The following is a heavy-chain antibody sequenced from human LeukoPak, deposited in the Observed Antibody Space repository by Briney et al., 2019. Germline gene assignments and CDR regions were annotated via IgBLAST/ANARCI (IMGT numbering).Heavy chain of an antibody. Sequence: PSETLSLTCTVSGGSISSYYWSWIRQPPGKGLEWIGYIYYSGSTNYNPSLKSRVTISVDTSKNQFSLKLSSVTAADTAVYYCARYGDNPYYFDYWGQGTLVTVSS. CDR2: IYYSGST. CDR1: GGSISSYY. D-gene: IGHD4-17*01. J-gene: IGHJ4*02. CDR3: ARYGDNPYYFDY. V-gene: IGHV4-59*01.